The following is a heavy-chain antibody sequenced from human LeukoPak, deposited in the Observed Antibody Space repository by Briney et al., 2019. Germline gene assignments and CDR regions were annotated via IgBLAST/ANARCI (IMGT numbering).Heavy chain of an antibody. Sequence: GGSLRLSCAASGFTLSSYAMSWVRRAPGKGLEWVSAISDSGNTYHADSVKGRFTISRDNSKNTLYLQMNSLRAEDTAVYYCAKDPTIAAANWFDPWGQGTLVTVSS. CDR3: AKDPTIAAANWFDP. CDR2: ISDSGNT. V-gene: IGHV3-23*01. J-gene: IGHJ5*02. CDR1: GFTLSSYA. D-gene: IGHD6-13*01.